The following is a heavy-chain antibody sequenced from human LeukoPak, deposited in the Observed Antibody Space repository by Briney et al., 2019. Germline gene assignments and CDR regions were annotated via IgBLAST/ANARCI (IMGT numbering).Heavy chain of an antibody. CDR3: ARHQTHGSGSFDP. Sequence: PSETLSLTCTVPGGSIGSSSYYWGWIRQPPGKGLEWIGSVYYSGSTYYNPSLKSRVTISVDTSKNQFSLKLSSVTAADTAVYYCARHQTHGSGSFDPRGQGTLVTVSS. V-gene: IGHV4-39*01. CDR1: GGSIGSSSYY. D-gene: IGHD3-10*01. J-gene: IGHJ5*02. CDR2: VYYSGST.